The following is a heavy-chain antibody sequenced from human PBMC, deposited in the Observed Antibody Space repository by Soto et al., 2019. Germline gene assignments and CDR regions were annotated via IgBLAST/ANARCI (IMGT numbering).Heavy chain of an antibody. J-gene: IGHJ3*02. CDR1: GYTFTSYG. CDR3: ARGLLLWFGELWTSAFDI. CDR2: ISAYNGNT. V-gene: IGHV1-18*01. Sequence: ASVKVSCKASGYTFTSYGISWVRQAPGQGLEWMGWISAYNGNTNYAQKLQGRVTMTTDTSTSTAYMELRRLRSDDTVVYYCARGLLLWFGELWTSAFDIRDQGTMVTVSS. D-gene: IGHD3-10*01.